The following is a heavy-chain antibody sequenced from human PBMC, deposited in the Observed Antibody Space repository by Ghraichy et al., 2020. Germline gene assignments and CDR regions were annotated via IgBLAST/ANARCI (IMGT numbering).Heavy chain of an antibody. CDR3: VKGDDSGTGWFFDL. CDR2: ISDNGGST. J-gene: IGHJ2*01. Sequence: GVSLRLSCLASGFTFSSYGMQWVRQAPGKGLTYVSGISDNGGSTYYPDSMKGRFTVSRDNSKSTLYLQMSSLRAEDTALYYCVKGDDSGTGWFFDLWGRGTLVTVAS. D-gene: IGHD6-25*01. V-gene: IGHV3-64D*06. CDR1: GFTFSSYG.